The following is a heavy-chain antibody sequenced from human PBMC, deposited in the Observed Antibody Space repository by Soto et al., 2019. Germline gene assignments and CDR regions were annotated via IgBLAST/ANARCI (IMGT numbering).Heavy chain of an antibody. CDR1: GVSVSSGDYY. J-gene: IGHJ6*02. V-gene: IGHV4-31*03. D-gene: IGHD1-1*01. CDR2: IDRSGST. CDR3: ARDSVGNSENYYGLDV. Sequence: QVQLQESGPGLVKPSQTLSLSCNVYGVSVSSGDYYWSWIRQHAGGGLEWIGYIDRSGSTYYKPSLGGRVIMSVDTSPNQIYLRLLSVTAADTAMYYWARDSVGNSENYYGLDVWGHGTTVTVSS.